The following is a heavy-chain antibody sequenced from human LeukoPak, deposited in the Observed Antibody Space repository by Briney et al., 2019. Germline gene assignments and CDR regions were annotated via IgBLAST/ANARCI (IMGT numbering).Heavy chain of an antibody. CDR1: GGSISSYY. J-gene: IGHJ6*03. Sequence: PSETLSLTCTVSGGSISSYYWSWIRQPPGKGLEWIGYIYTSGSTNYNPSLKRRVTISVDTSKNQFSLKLGSVTAADTAVYYCARGAYYYDSSGYFPTTQRYYYYYYMDVWGKGTTVTVSS. CDR3: ARGAYYYDSSGYFPTTQRYYYYYYMDV. V-gene: IGHV4-4*09. D-gene: IGHD3-22*01. CDR2: IYTSGST.